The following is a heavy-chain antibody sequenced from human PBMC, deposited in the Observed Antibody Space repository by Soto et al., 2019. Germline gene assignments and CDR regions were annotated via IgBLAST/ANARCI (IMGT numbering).Heavy chain of an antibody. J-gene: IGHJ4*02. CDR1: GFTFSNYW. Sequence: GGSLRLSCVISGFTFSNYWMTWVRQAPGKGLEWVSSISSSSSTIYYADSVKGRFTISRDNAKNSLYLQMNSLRDEDTAVYYCAREISVAGGHFDYWGQGTLVTVSS. CDR3: AREISVAGGHFDY. CDR2: ISSSSSTI. D-gene: IGHD6-19*01. V-gene: IGHV3-48*02.